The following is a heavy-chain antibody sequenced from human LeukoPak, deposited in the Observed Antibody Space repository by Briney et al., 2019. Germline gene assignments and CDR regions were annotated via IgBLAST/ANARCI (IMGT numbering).Heavy chain of an antibody. V-gene: IGHV1-3*01. CDR2: INAGNGNT. J-gene: IGHJ6*03. D-gene: IGHD5-18*01. CDR3: ARDYTGYSYGYDYYYYMDV. Sequence: ASVKVSCKASGYTFTSYAMHWVRQAPGQRLEWMGWINAGNGNTKYSQKFQGRVTITRDTSASTAYMELSSLGSEDTAVYYCARDYTGYSYGYDYYYYMDVWGKGTTVTVSS. CDR1: GYTFTSYA.